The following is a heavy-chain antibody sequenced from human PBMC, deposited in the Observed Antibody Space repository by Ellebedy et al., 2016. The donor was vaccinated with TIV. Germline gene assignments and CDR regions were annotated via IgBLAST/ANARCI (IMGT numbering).Heavy chain of an antibody. Sequence: GESLKISCAASGFTFSSYAMHWVRQAPGKGLEWVAVISYDGSNKYYADSVKGRFTISRDNSKNTLYLQMNSLRAEDTAVYYCARANYDFWSGYYGWGQGTLVTVSS. D-gene: IGHD3-3*01. CDR3: ARANYDFWSGYYG. CDR1: GFTFSSYA. J-gene: IGHJ4*02. CDR2: ISYDGSNK. V-gene: IGHV3-30-3*01.